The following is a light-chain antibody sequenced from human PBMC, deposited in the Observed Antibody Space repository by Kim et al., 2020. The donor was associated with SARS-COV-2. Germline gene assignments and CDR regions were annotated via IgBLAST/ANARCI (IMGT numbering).Light chain of an antibody. CDR2: GAS. CDR3: QQYGSSLPVT. CDR1: QSVSSSY. J-gene: IGKJ4*01. Sequence: PGERATLSCRASQSVSSSYLAWYQHKPGQAPRRLIYGASNRATGIPDRFSGSGSGTDFTLTISRLASEDFAVYYCQQYGSSLPVTFGGGTKVDIK. V-gene: IGKV3-20*01.